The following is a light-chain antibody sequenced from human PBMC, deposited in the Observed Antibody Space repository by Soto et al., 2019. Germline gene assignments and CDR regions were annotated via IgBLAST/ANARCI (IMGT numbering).Light chain of an antibody. CDR3: QQYYSFPHT. CDR1: QTIDTY. J-gene: IGKJ3*01. Sequence: DIQLTQSPSSLSASVGDRVTITCRASQTIDTYLNWYQHKPGTAPKVLIYAATYLQNGVPSRFSGTGSGADFTLTISCLQSEDFATYYCQQYYSFPHTFGPGTKVDIK. CDR2: AAT. V-gene: IGKV1-39*01.